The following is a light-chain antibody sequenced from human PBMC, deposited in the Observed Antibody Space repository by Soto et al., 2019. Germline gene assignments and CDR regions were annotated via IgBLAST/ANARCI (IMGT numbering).Light chain of an antibody. CDR2: GND. J-gene: IGLJ2*01. CDR3: ASWDDSLNNVL. Sequence: QSVLTQPPSASRTPGQRITISCSGGSSNIGSNTVNWYQQLPGAAPKLFIFGNDARPSGVPDRFSGSKSGTSASLAISGLQSEDEADYYCASWDDSLNNVLFGGGTQLTVL. V-gene: IGLV1-44*01. CDR1: SSNIGSNT.